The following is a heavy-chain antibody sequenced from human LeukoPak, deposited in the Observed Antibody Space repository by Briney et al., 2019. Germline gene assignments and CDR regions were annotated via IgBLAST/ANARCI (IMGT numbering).Heavy chain of an antibody. CDR1: GGSISSYY. CDR3: ARGARGSYSY. V-gene: IGHV4-59*08. CDR2: IYYSGST. D-gene: IGHD1-26*01. Sequence: SETLSLTCTVSGGSISSYYRSWIRQPPGKGLEWIGYIYYSGSTNYNPSLKSRVTISVDTSKNQFFLKLSSVTAADTAVYYCARGARGSYSYWGQGTLVTVSS. J-gene: IGHJ4*02.